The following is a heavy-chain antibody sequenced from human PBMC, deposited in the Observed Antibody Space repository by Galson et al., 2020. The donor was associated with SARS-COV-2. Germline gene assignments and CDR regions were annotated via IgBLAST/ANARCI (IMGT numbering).Heavy chain of an antibody. Sequence: GGSLRLSCAASGFTVSSNYMSWVRHAPGKGLEWVSVIYSGGSTYYADSVKGRFTISRDNSKNTLYLQMNSLRAEDTAVYYCARDGYYDSRGGYYYGMDVWGQGTTVTVSS. CDR1: GFTVSSNY. CDR3: ARDGYYDSRGGYYYGMDV. D-gene: IGHD3-22*01. CDR2: IYSGGST. V-gene: IGHV3-53*01. J-gene: IGHJ6*02.